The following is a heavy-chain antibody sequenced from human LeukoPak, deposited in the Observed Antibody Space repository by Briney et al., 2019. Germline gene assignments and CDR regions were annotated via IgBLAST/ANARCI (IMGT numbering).Heavy chain of an antibody. Sequence: GGSLRLSCAASGFTFSSYWMSWVRQAPGKGLEWVANIKQDGSEKYYVDSVKGRFTISRDNAKNSLYLQMNSLRAEDTAVYYCARDSVTVTTYYYYYYMDVCGKGTTVTVSS. J-gene: IGHJ6*03. CDR3: ARDSVTVTTYYYYYYMDV. D-gene: IGHD4-17*01. V-gene: IGHV3-7*01. CDR1: GFTFSSYW. CDR2: IKQDGSEK.